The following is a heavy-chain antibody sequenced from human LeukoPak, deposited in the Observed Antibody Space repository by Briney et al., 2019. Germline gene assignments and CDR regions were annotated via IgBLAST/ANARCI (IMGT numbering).Heavy chain of an antibody. CDR2: ISAYNGNT. CDR1: GGTFSSYG. V-gene: IGHV1-18*01. Sequence: ASVKVSCKASGGTFSSYGISWVRQAPGQGLEWMGWISAYNGNTNYAQKLQGRVTMTTDTSTSTAYMELRSLRSDDTAVYYCARSTLRYYYGSGSLDYWGQGTLVTVSS. CDR3: ARSTLRYYYGSGSLDY. D-gene: IGHD3-10*01. J-gene: IGHJ4*02.